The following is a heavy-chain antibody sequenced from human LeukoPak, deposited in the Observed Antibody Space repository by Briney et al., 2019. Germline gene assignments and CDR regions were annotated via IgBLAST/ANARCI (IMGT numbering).Heavy chain of an antibody. CDR3: ARDCSGGSCFPLGY. CDR2: INHSGST. J-gene: IGHJ4*02. CDR1: GGSFSGYY. Sequence: SETLSLTCAVYGGSFSGYYWSWIRQPPGKGLEWIGEINHSGSTNYNPSLKSRVTISVDTSKNQFSLKLSSVTAADTAVYYCARDCSGGSCFPLGYWGQGTLVTVSS. D-gene: IGHD2-15*01. V-gene: IGHV4-34*01.